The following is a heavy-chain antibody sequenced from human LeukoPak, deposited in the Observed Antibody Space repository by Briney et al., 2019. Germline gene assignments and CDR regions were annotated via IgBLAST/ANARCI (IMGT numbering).Heavy chain of an antibody. J-gene: IGHJ5*02. Sequence: GASVKVSCKASGYTFTSYGISWVRQAPGQGLEWMGWISAYNGNTNYAQKLQGRVTMTTDTSTSTAYMELRSLRSDDTAVYYCARDFSAPGIAVAGTRRRSERNWFDPWGQGTLVTVSS. CDR2: ISAYNGNT. D-gene: IGHD6-19*01. CDR1: GYTFTSYG. V-gene: IGHV1-18*01. CDR3: ARDFSAPGIAVAGTRRRSERNWFDP.